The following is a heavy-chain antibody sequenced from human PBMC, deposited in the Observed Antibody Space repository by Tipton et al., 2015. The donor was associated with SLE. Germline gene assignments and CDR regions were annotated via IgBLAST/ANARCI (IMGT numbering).Heavy chain of an antibody. CDR3: ARGGSGWYEGDGFDV. CDR2: MKQDGSEF. CDR1: GFDLSMFW. J-gene: IGHJ3*01. D-gene: IGHD6-19*01. V-gene: IGHV3-7*01. Sequence: SLRLSCVTSGFDLSMFWMIWARQAPGKGLDWVAIMKQDGSEFYYVDSVKGRFTISRDNAKKSLFLQMDSLRAEDTAVYYCARGGSGWYEGDGFDVWGQGTMVTVSS.